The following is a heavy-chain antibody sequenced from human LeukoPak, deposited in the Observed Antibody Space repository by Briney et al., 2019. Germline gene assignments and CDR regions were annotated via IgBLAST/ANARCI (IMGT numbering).Heavy chain of an antibody. V-gene: IGHV3-48*01. CDR2: IASDSSSK. CDR1: GFTFSINS. Sequence: GGSLRLSCAASGFTFSINSFNWVRQAPGKGLEWVSHIASDSSSKHYADSVRGRFTTSRDNAANSLYPHMNSLRAEDTAVYYCARDGGGPDAFDIWGQGTMVTVS. J-gene: IGHJ3*02. CDR3: ARDGGGPDAFDI.